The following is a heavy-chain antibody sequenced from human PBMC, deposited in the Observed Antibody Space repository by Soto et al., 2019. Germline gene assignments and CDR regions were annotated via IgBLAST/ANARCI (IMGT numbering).Heavy chain of an antibody. D-gene: IGHD1-26*01. J-gene: IGHJ4*02. CDR2: VNSDGSIT. Sequence: PGGSLRLSCAASGFTISSYWMHWVRQAPGKGLVWVSRVNSDGSITNYADAVKGRFTISRDNAKNTLYLQMDGLRAEDTAVYYCARVGATTWYWGQGTLVTVSS. CDR1: GFTISSYW. V-gene: IGHV3-74*01. CDR3: ARVGATTWY.